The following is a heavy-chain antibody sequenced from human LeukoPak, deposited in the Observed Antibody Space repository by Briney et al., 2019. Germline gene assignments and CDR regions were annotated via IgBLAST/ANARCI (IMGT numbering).Heavy chain of an antibody. Sequence: GRSLRLSCAASGFTFSSYAMSWVRQAPGKGLEWVSAISGSGGSTYYADSVKGRFTISRDNSKNTLYLQMNSLRAEDTAVYYXXXXRRPVKTKDDYFGYWGQGTLVTVSS. CDR1: GFTFSSYA. V-gene: IGHV3-23*01. CDR2: ISGSGGST. J-gene: IGHJ4*02. CDR3: XXXRRPVKTKDDYFGY.